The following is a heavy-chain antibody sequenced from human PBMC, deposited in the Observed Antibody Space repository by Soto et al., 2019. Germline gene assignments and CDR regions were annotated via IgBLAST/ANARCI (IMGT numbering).Heavy chain of an antibody. CDR3: ARHLGDYGSGSSSYYYMDV. J-gene: IGHJ6*03. CDR2: IYPGDSDT. Sequence: PGESLKISCKGSGYSFTSYWIGWVRQMPGKGLEWMGIIYPGDSDTRYSPSFQGQVTISADKSISTAYLQWSSLKASDTAMYYCARHLGDYGSGSSSYYYMDVWGKGTTVTVSS. CDR1: GYSFTSYW. D-gene: IGHD3-10*01. V-gene: IGHV5-51*01.